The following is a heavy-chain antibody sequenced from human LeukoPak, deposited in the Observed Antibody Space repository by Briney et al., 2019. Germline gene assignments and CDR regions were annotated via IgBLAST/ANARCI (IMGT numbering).Heavy chain of an antibody. V-gene: IGHV1-8*01. CDR3: ARDRVGVGGNGWEN. Sequence: GASVKVSCKASGYTFSSYDINWVRQATGQGLEWMGWMNPNSGKTGYVQKFQGRVIMTRDTSITTAYMELSSLTSEDTAVYFCARDRVGVGGNGWENWGQGTLVTVSS. CDR2: MNPNSGKT. CDR1: GYTFSSYD. J-gene: IGHJ4*02. D-gene: IGHD6-19*01.